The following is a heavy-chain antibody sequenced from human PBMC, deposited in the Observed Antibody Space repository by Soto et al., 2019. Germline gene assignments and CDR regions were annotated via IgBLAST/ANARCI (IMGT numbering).Heavy chain of an antibody. CDR3: ARVGFGSTGWGGDFDY. Sequence: VQLVESGGGLVQPGGSLGLSCAASGFTFSNYNMNWVRQAPGKGLEWFSYISISSTKYYADSVKGRFTISRDNAKNSLYLQMNSLRDEDTAVYYCARVGFGSTGWGGDFDYWGQGTLVTVSS. J-gene: IGHJ4*02. CDR2: ISISSTK. CDR1: GFTFSNYN. V-gene: IGHV3-48*02. D-gene: IGHD6-19*01.